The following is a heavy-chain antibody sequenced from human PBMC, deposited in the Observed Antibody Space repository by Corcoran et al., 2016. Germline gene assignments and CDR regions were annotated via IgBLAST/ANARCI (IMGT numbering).Heavy chain of an antibody. D-gene: IGHD6-19*01. CDR2: IYYSGST. CDR3: AGVPPHSVQHADSSGWYDY. CDR1: GGSISSYY. J-gene: IGHJ4*02. V-gene: IGHV4-59*01. Sequence: QVQLQESGPGLVKPSETLSLTCTVSGGSISSYYWSWIRQPPGKGLEWIGYIYYSGSTNYNPSLKSRVTISVDTSKNQFSLKLSSVTAADTAVYYCAGVPPHSVQHADSSGWYDYWGQGTLVTVSS.